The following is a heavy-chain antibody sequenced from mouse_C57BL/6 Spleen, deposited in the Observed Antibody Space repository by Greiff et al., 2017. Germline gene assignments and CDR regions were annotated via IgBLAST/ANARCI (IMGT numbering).Heavy chain of an antibody. CDR2: IYPGNSDT. CDR1: GYTFTSYW. V-gene: IGHV1-5*01. CDR3: TSGDYGSSYYFDY. J-gene: IGHJ2*01. D-gene: IGHD1-1*01. Sequence: VQLKQSGTVLARPGASVKMSCKTSGYTFTSYWMHWVKQRPGQGLEWIGAIYPGNSDTSYNQKFKGKAKLTAVTSASTAYMELSSLTNEDSAVYYCTSGDYGSSYYFDYWGQGTTLTVSS.